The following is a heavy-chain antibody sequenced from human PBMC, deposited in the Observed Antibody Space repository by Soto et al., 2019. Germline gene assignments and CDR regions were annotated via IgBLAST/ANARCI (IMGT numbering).Heavy chain of an antibody. Sequence: PGGSLRLSCAASGFTFGSYAVSWVRQAPGKGLEWVSAISGSGGSTYYADSVKGRFTISRDNSKNTLYLQMNSLRAEDTAVYYCAKDVDGSRGLADYWGQGTLVTVSS. CDR3: AKDVDGSRGLADY. J-gene: IGHJ4*02. V-gene: IGHV3-23*01. CDR2: ISGSGGST. D-gene: IGHD3-10*01. CDR1: GFTFGSYA.